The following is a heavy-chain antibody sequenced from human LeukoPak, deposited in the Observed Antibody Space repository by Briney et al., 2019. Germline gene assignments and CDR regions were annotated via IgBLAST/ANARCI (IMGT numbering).Heavy chain of an antibody. CDR1: GFTFSNAW. Sequence: GGSLRLSYAASGFTFSNAWMSWVRQAPGKGLEWVGRIKSKTDGGTTDYAAPVKGRFTISRDDSKNTLYLQMNSLKTEDTAVYYCAKPPRGVVPAAVFDYWGQGTLVTVSS. J-gene: IGHJ4*02. D-gene: IGHD2-2*01. CDR3: AKPPRGVVPAAVFDY. V-gene: IGHV3-15*01. CDR2: IKSKTDGGTT.